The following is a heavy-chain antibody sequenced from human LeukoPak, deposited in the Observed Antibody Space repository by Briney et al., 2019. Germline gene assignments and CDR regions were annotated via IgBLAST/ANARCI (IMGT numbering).Heavy chain of an antibody. Sequence: GGSLRLSCAASGFTFSTYWMHWVRQAPGKGLVWVSRINSDGSSTTYADSVKGRFTISRDNAENTLYLQMNNLRAEDTAVYYCARGRYYFEYWGQGTLVTVSS. J-gene: IGHJ4*02. V-gene: IGHV3-74*01. D-gene: IGHD4-17*01. CDR1: GFTFSTYW. CDR2: INSDGSST. CDR3: ARGRYYFEY.